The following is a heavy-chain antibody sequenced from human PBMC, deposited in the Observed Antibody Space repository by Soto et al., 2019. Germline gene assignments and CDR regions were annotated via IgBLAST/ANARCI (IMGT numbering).Heavy chain of an antibody. CDR3: TREWALLL. CDR2: ISSSSSTI. D-gene: IGHD3-10*01. V-gene: IGHV3-48*01. Sequence: EVQLVESGGDLVQPGGSLRLSCVASGFTFSSNSMNWVRQAPGKGLEWVSYISSSSSTIYYADSVKGRFTISRDNAKNSLYLQMNSLRAEDMAVYYCTREWALLLWGQGTLVTVSS. CDR1: GFTFSSNS. J-gene: IGHJ4*02.